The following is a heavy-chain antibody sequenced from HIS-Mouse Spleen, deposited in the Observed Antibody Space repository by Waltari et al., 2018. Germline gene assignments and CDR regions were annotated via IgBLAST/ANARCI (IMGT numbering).Heavy chain of an antibody. CDR3: AREIPYSSSWYDWYFDL. J-gene: IGHJ2*01. Sequence: QLQLQESGPGLVKPSETLSLTCTFPGGSIRISSYYWGCIRQPPGKGLEWIGSIYYSGSTHYNPSLKSRVTISVDTSKNQFSLKLSSVTAADTAVYYCAREIPYSSSWYDWYFDLWGRGTLVTVSS. CDR2: IYYSGST. D-gene: IGHD6-13*01. CDR1: GGSIRISSYY. V-gene: IGHV4-39*07.